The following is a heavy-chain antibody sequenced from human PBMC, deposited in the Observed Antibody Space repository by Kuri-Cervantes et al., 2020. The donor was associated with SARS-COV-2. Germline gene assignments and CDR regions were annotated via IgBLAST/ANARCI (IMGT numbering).Heavy chain of an antibody. D-gene: IGHD3-3*01. J-gene: IGHJ3*02. CDR1: GYTFTSYY. Sequence: ASVKVSCKASGYTFTSYYMHWVRQAPGQGLEWMGIISPSGGSTSYAQKFQGRVTMTRDTSKNQFSLKLSSVTAADTAVYYCARTITIFGVGRAFDIWGQGTMVTVSS. CDR2: ISPSGGST. V-gene: IGHV1-46*01. CDR3: ARTITIFGVGRAFDI.